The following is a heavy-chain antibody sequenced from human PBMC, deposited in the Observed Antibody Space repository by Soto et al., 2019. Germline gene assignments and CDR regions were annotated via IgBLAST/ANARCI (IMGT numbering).Heavy chain of an antibody. CDR3: ARGGYCGGDCYLALDY. D-gene: IGHD2-21*02. V-gene: IGHV4-61*01. Sequence: PSETLSLTCTVSGGSVSSGSYYWSWIRQPPGKGLEWIGYIYYSGSTNYNPSLKSRVTISVDTSKNQFSLKLSSVTAADTAVYYCARGGYCGGDCYLALDYPGQGTLVTVSS. CDR2: IYYSGST. J-gene: IGHJ4*02. CDR1: GGSVSSGSYY.